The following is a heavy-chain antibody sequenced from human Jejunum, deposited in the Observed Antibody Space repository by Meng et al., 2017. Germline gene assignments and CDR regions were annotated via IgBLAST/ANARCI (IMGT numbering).Heavy chain of an antibody. V-gene: IGHV4-61*02. CDR1: GGSIITSSYY. CDR2: IFTSGDT. CDR3: ARAFDRSFDL. D-gene: IGHD1-14*01. Sequence: SETLSLTCTVSGGSIITSSYYYSWIRQPAGKGLEWIGRIFTSGDTNYNPSLKSRLTMSVDTSKNQFSLKLTSVTAADTAVYYCARAFDRSFDLWGQGALVTVSS. J-gene: IGHJ4*02.